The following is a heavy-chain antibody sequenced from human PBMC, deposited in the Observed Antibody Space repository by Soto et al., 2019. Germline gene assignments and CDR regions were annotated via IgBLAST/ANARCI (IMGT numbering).Heavy chain of an antibody. D-gene: IGHD3-22*01. CDR3: TIYYDSSGYYSDYYYYGMDV. J-gene: IGHJ6*02. V-gene: IGHV3-15*07. CDR2: IKSKTDGGTT. Sequence: GGSLRLSCAASGFTFSNAWMNWVRQAPGKGLEWVGRIKSKTDGGTTDYAAPVKGRFTISSDDSKNTLFLQMNSLKTEDTAVYYCTIYYDSSGYYSDYYYYGMDVWGQGTTVTVSS. CDR1: GFTFSNAW.